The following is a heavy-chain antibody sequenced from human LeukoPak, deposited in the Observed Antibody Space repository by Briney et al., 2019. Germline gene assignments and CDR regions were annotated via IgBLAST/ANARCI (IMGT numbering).Heavy chain of an antibody. Sequence: ASVKVSCKASGYTFTGYYMHWVRQAPGQGLEWMGWINPNSGGTNYAQKFQGRVTMTRDTSISTAYMELSRLRSDDTAVYYCARLGSSSSADAFDIWGQGTVVTVSS. D-gene: IGHD6-6*01. J-gene: IGHJ3*02. CDR1: GYTFTGYY. CDR2: INPNSGGT. CDR3: ARLGSSSSADAFDI. V-gene: IGHV1-2*02.